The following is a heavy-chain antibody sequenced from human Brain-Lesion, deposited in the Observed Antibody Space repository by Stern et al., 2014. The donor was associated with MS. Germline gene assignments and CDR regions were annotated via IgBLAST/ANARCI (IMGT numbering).Heavy chain of an antibody. CDR1: GGSISSGGYY. J-gene: IGHJ6*02. Sequence: QVHLVESGPGLVKPSQTLSLSCTVSGGSISSGGYYWSWIRQPAGKGLEWIGRIFNSGSTSYTPSLKSRVTISIDTSKNQSSLRLNPMTAADTAVYYCARGRVVPGFQYYATDVWGQGTTVIVSS. V-gene: IGHV4-61*02. CDR3: ARGRVVPGFQYYATDV. D-gene: IGHD2-2*01. CDR2: IFNSGST.